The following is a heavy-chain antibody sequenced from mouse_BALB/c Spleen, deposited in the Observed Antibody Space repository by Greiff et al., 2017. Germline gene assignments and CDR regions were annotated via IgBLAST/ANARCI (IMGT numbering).Heavy chain of an antibody. J-gene: IGHJ3*01. CDR3: ARGRYDAWFAY. V-gene: IGHV1-12*01. Sequence: LQQSGAELVKPGASVKMSCKASGYTFTSYNMHWVKQTPGQGLEWIGAIYPGNGDTSYNQKFKGKATLTADKSSSTAYMQLSSLTSEDSAVYYCARGRYDAWFAYWGQGTLVTVSA. CDR2: IYPGNGDT. D-gene: IGHD2-14*01. CDR1: GYTFTSYN.